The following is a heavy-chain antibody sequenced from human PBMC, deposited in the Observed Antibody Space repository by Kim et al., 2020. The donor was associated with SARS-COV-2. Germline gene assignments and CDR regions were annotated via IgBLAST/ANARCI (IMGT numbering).Heavy chain of an antibody. CDR1: GFTSSTYW. V-gene: IGHV3-7*04. Sequence: GGSLRLSCAVSGFTSSTYWMGWVRQAPGEGLEWVANIKQSGSDKYYVDSVKGRFTISRDNTKNSLYLQMNSLGAEDTAGYTCPKDRGGGSGAAFTICG. D-gene: IGHD5-12*01. CDR2: IKQSGSDK. J-gene: IGHJ3*02. CDR3: PKDRGGGSGAAFTI.